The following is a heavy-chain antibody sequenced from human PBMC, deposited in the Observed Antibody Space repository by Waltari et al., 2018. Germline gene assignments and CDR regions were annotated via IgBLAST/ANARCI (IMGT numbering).Heavy chain of an antibody. Sequence: VHLVESGGGVVQPGGSLRLSCAASGFSFSVMGMHWVRQAPGKGLEWVAFVGFDGRNNYYAASVEGRFTLSRDNSKHTLYLQMNSLRDDDTAVYYCAKARGYYDSSSADAWGQGTLLTVSS. J-gene: IGHJ5*02. CDR3: AKARGYYDSSSADA. D-gene: IGHD3-22*01. CDR1: GFSFSVMG. V-gene: IGHV3-30*02. CDR2: VGFDGRNN.